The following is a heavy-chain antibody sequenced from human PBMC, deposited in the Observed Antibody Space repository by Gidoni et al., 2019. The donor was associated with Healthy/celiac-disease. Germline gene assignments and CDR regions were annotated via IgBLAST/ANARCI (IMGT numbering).Heavy chain of an antibody. CDR3: ARRDSSGYFGLYYFDY. V-gene: IGHV4-59*01. Sequence: QVQLQESGPGLVKPSETLSLTCTVPGGPISRYYWSWIRQPPGKGLEWIGYLYYSGSTNYNPSLKSRVTISVDTSKNQFSLKLSSVTAADTAVYYCARRDSSGYFGLYYFDYWGQGTLVTVSS. CDR2: LYYSGST. D-gene: IGHD3-22*01. J-gene: IGHJ4*02. CDR1: GGPISRYY.